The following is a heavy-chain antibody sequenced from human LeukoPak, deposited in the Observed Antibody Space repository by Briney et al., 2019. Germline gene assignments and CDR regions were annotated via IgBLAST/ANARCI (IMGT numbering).Heavy chain of an antibody. D-gene: IGHD1-26*01. CDR3: AREVPSYSGSYYPYYYYYMDV. CDR2: IYHSGST. J-gene: IGHJ6*03. V-gene: IGHV4-38-2*02. Sequence: SETLSLTCAVSGYSISSGYYWGWIRQPPGKGLEWIGSIYHSGSTYYNPSLKSRVTISVDTSKNQFSLKLSSVTAADTAVYYCAREVPSYSGSYYPYYYYYMDVWGKGTTVTVSS. CDR1: GYSISSGYY.